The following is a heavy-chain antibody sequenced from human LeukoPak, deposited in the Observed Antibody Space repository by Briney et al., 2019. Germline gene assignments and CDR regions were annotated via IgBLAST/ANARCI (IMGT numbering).Heavy chain of an antibody. Sequence: ASVKVSCKASGYTFTVYYMHWVRQAPGQGREWMGWINPNSGGTNYAQKFQGRVTMTRDTSISTAYMELSRLRSDDTAVYYCARALVLWFGESPGYWGQGTLVTVSS. CDR3: ARALVLWFGESPGY. J-gene: IGHJ4*02. CDR2: INPNSGGT. D-gene: IGHD3-10*01. V-gene: IGHV1-2*02. CDR1: GYTFTVYY.